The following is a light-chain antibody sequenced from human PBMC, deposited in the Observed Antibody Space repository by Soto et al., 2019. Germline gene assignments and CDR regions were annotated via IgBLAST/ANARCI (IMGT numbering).Light chain of an antibody. CDR3: ETWDTNTRV. CDR2: LEGGGSY. V-gene: IGLV4-60*03. CDR1: SGHSTYN. J-gene: IGLJ2*01. Sequence: QLVLTQSSSASASLGSSVKLTCTLSSGHSTYNIAWHQQQPGKAPRYLMNLEGGGSYNKGSGVPDRFSGSSSGADRYLTISNLQSEDEADYYCETWDTNTRVYGGGTQLTVL.